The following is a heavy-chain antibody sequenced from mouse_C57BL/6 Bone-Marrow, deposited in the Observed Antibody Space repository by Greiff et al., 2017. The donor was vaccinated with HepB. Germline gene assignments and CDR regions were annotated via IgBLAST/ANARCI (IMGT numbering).Heavy chain of an antibody. D-gene: IGHD1-1*01. CDR3: ARSGAAITTVVARYFDY. CDR2: IYPGSGST. Sequence: QVQLQQPGAELVKPGASVKMSCKASGYTFTSYWITWVKQRPGQGLEWIGDIYPGSGSTNYNEKFKSKATLPVDTSSSTAYMQLSSLTSEDSAVYYCARSGAAITTVVARYFDYWGEGTTLTVSS. J-gene: IGHJ2*01. V-gene: IGHV1-55*01. CDR1: GYTFTSYW.